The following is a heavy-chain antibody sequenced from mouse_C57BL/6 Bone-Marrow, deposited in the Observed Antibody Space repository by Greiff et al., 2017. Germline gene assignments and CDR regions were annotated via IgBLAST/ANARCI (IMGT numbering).Heavy chain of an antibody. Sequence: QVQLKQPGAELVKPGASVKLSCKASGYTFTSYWMHWVKQRPGQGLEWIGMIHPNSGSTNYNEKFKSKATLTVDKSSSTAYMQLSSLTSEDSAVYYCARDGYDEGYAMDYWGQGTSVTVSS. CDR3: ARDGYDEGYAMDY. CDR1: GYTFTSYW. D-gene: IGHD2-2*01. V-gene: IGHV1-64*01. CDR2: IHPNSGST. J-gene: IGHJ4*01.